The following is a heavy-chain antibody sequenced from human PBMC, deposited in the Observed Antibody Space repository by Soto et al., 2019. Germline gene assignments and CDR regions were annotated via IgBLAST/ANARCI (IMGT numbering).Heavy chain of an antibody. Sequence: DVQLVESGGGLVQPGGSLRLSCAASGFSFSDFWMAWVRQAPGKGLEWVANIRKDESLKYYVDSVKGRFTISRDNAKNSMYPKMNSLRAEDKAIYYCARDRNYYDGSNYYDVFDMWGQGTVVPVSS. CDR2: IRKDESLK. V-gene: IGHV3-7*04. CDR3: ARDRNYYDGSNYYDVFDM. J-gene: IGHJ3*02. CDR1: GFSFSDFW. D-gene: IGHD3-22*01.